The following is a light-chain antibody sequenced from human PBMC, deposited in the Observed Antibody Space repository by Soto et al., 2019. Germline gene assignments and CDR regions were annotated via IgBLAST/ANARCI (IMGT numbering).Light chain of an antibody. CDR2: GAS. Sequence: EIVLTQSAATLSWSSGERATLSCGASQSVSSYLAWYQQKNGQAPRLLIYGASSRATGIPDRFSGSGYGTDFNLTISRLEPEDFAVYYCQQYGSSPRTFGQGTKVDIK. CDR3: QQYGSSPRT. V-gene: IGKV3-20*01. CDR1: QSVSSY. J-gene: IGKJ1*01.